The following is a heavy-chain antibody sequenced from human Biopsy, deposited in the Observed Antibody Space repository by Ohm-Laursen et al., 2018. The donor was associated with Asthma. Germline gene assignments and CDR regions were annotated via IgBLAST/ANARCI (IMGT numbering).Heavy chain of an antibody. CDR3: ASDFPKDYVRYNFQF. CDR1: GYSLTDLS. CDR2: HDHEEGGT. Sequence: SVKVSCKISGYSLTDLSMHWVRQAPGQGLEWMGGHDHEEGGTVNARRFQGRATMTEDTSTDTAYMELSSLSSDDTAVYYCASDFPKDYVRYNFQFWGQGTLVPVSS. V-gene: IGHV1-24*01. J-gene: IGHJ4*02. D-gene: IGHD4-17*01.